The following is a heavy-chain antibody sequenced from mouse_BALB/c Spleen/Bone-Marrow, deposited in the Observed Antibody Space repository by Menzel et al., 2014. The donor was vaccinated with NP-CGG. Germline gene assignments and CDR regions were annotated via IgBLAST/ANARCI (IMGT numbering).Heavy chain of an antibody. J-gene: IGHJ3*01. D-gene: IGHD2-4*01. CDR3: ARHAYYDQTEVSFVY. V-gene: IGHV5-9-2*01. CDR1: GFSFSNYG. CDR2: ISGDGRYT. Sequence: EVQLVESGGGLVKSGGSLKLSCAASGFSFSNYGMSWVRQTPEKRLEWVATISGDGRYTFYSDSVKGRFTISRDNAKNNLYLQLSSLRSKDTALYYCARHAYYDQTEVSFVYWGQGTLVTVSA.